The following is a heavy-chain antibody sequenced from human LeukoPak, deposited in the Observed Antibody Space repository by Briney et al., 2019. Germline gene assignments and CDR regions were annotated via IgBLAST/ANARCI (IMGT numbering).Heavy chain of an antibody. CDR3: ARDHHSGYYVY. CDR1: GFTFSSYW. Sequence: GGSLRLSCAASGFTFSSYWMTWVRQAPGKGLEGVANLNQDGSAKYYVDSVKGRFSISRDNAKNSLYLEMNSLRAEDTAVYYCARDHHSGYYVYWGQGTLVTVSS. J-gene: IGHJ4*02. D-gene: IGHD3-22*01. V-gene: IGHV3-7*01. CDR2: LNQDGSAK.